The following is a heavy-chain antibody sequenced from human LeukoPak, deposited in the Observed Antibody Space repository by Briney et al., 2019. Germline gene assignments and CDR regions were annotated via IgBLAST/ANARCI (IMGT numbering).Heavy chain of an antibody. CDR1: GGSIGSGSYY. Sequence: SETLSLTCTVSGGSIGSGSYYWSWIRQPAGKRLEWIGRIYTGGSTNYNPSLKSRVTMSVDTSKNQFSLKLSSVTAADTAVYYCARAGHYYDSSGQYYFDYWGQGTLVTVSS. D-gene: IGHD3-22*01. V-gene: IGHV4-61*02. CDR2: IYTGGST. J-gene: IGHJ4*02. CDR3: ARAGHYYDSSGQYYFDY.